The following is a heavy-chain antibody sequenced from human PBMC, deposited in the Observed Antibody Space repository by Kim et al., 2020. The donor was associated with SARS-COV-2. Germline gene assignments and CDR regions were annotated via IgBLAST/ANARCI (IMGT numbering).Heavy chain of an antibody. CDR3: ARWRLSTTTYFDF. D-gene: IGHD2-21*02. J-gene: IGHJ4*02. Sequence: ASVKVSCKASGYSFSSYAFSWVRRAPGQGLEWMGWISPNIGTTKYAQKFQGRVTITGDTATSTAYLELTSLRPDDTAVYYCARWRLSTTTYFDFWGSG. CDR1: GYSFSSYA. V-gene: IGHV1-18*01. CDR2: ISPNIGTT.